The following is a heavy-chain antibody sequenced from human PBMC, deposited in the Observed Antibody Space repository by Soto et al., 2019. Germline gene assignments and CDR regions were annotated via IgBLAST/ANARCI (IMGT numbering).Heavy chain of an antibody. J-gene: IGHJ6*03. D-gene: IGHD5-18*01. V-gene: IGHV3-23*01. CDR3: AKDSTDSLQTSRDYYYYMDV. Sequence: PGGSLRLSCAASGFTFSSYAMSWVRQAPGKGLEWVSAISGSGGSTYYADSVKGRFTISRDNSKNTLYLQMNSLRAEDTAVYYCAKDSTDSLQTSRDYYYYMDVWGKGTTVTV. CDR2: ISGSGGST. CDR1: GFTFSSYA.